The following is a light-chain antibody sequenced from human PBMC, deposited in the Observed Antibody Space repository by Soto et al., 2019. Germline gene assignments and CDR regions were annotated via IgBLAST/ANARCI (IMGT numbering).Light chain of an antibody. V-gene: IGKV3-20*01. CDR3: QQYGSSPLT. CDR1: QSVSSSY. CDR2: GAS. J-gene: IGKJ3*01. Sequence: EIVLTQSPGTLSLSPWERATLSCRASQSVSSSYLAWYQQKPGQAPRLLIYGASSRATGIPDRFSGSGSGTDFTLTISRLEPEDFAVYYCQQYGSSPLTFGHGTKVDIK.